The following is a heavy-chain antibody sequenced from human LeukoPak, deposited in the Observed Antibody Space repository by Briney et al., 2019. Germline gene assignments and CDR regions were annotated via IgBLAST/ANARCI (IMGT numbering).Heavy chain of an antibody. D-gene: IGHD6-19*01. V-gene: IGHV4-39*07. Sequence: SETLSLTCTVSGGSISSSSYYWGWIRQPPGKGLEWIGSIYYSGSTNYNPSLKSRVTISVDTSKNQFSLKLSSVTAADTAVYYCARDHNSSGWYERFDPWDQGTLVTVSS. J-gene: IGHJ5*02. CDR1: GGSISSSSYY. CDR2: IYYSGST. CDR3: ARDHNSSGWYERFDP.